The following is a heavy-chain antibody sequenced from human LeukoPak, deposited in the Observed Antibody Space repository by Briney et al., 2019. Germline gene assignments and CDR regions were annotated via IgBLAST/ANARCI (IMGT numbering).Heavy chain of an antibody. Sequence: SETLSLTCTVSGGSISTSYWTWIRQPPGKGLEYIGYIYYTGSTNYNPSLKNRVTISVDTSKNQFSLNLSFVTAADTAVYYCARASTYWYFDLWGPGALVTVSS. CDR2: IYYTGST. D-gene: IGHD5/OR15-5a*01. CDR1: GGSISTSY. CDR3: ARASTYWYFDL. J-gene: IGHJ2*01. V-gene: IGHV4-59*13.